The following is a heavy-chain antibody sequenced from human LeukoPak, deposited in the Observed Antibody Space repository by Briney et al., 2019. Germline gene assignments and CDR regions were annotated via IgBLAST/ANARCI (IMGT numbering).Heavy chain of an antibody. CDR2: IYPDDSDT. CDR3: ARQRRSSGWPNDY. CDR1: GYSFTSYW. V-gene: IGHV5-51*01. Sequence: GEFLKISCKGSGYSFTSYWIAWVRQMPGKGLEWMGIIYPDDSDTRYSPSFQGQVTITADRSISTAYLQWSSLKASDNAMYYCARQRRSSGWPNDYWGQGTLVTVSS. J-gene: IGHJ4*02. D-gene: IGHD6-19*01.